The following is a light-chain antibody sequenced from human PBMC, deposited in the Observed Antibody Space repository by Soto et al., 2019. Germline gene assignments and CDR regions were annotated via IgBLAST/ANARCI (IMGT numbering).Light chain of an antibody. CDR2: EVY. Sequence: QSALTLPPSASGSPGQSVTISCTGTSSDVGGYNYVSWYQHHPGKAPKLIIYEVYKRPSGVPDRFSGSKSGNTAALTVSGLQAEDEADYYCSSYVGTNSYVFGTGTKLTVL. CDR1: SSDVGGYNY. V-gene: IGLV2-8*01. J-gene: IGLJ1*01. CDR3: SSYVGTNSYV.